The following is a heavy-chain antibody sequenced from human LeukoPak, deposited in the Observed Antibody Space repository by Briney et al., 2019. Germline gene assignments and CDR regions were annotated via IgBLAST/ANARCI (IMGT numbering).Heavy chain of an antibody. CDR2: ISSSSTII. CDR3: ARWFTSGRGFFDY. D-gene: IGHD6-19*01. V-gene: IGHV3-48*02. Sequence: GGSLRLSCAASGFTFSHYSMNWVRQAPGKGLEWVSYISSSSTIIYYADSVKGRFTISRDNAKNSLYLQMNSLRDEDTAVYYCARWFTSGRGFFDYWGQGILVTVSS. J-gene: IGHJ4*02. CDR1: GFTFSHYS.